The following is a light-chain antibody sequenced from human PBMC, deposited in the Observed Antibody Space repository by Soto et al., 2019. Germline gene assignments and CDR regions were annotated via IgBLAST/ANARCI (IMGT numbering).Light chain of an antibody. Sequence: DIQMTQSPSSVSASVGDRVTITCRASQAIDSWLAWYQQKPGEAPKLLIFTGSLLHSGVPPRFSGSGSGTDFTLTISRLEPEDVAVYYCQQYEAVVTFGQGTKVDIK. CDR3: QQYEAVVT. V-gene: IGKV1-12*01. CDR1: QAIDSW. CDR2: TGS. J-gene: IGKJ1*01.